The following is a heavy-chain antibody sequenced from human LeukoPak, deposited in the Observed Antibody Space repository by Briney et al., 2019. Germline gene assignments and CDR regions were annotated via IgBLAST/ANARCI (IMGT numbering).Heavy chain of an antibody. Sequence: ASVKVSCKTSGYTFTDYGFTWVRQAPGQGLEWMGWISAYNGNTNYAQKFQGRVTLTTDTSTSTAYMELRRLRSDDTAVYYCARDVLVLPALYPLFDYWGQGTLVTVSS. CDR2: ISAYNGNT. D-gene: IGHD2/OR15-2a*01. V-gene: IGHV1-18*01. CDR1: GYTFTDYG. CDR3: ARDVLVLPALYPLFDY. J-gene: IGHJ4*02.